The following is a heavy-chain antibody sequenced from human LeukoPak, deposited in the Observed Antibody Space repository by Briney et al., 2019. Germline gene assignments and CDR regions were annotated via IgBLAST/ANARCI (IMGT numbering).Heavy chain of an antibody. CDR1: GGSVSSYSAA. J-gene: IGHJ4*02. Sequence: SQTLSLTCAISGGSVSSYSAAWNWIRQSPSRGLEWLGRTYYRSKWYSDYAVSVTSRITINPDTSKNQFSLQLNSVTPEDTAVYFCARAGCSSGCLLDYWGQGTLVTVSS. CDR3: ARAGCSSGCLLDY. CDR2: TYYRSKWYS. V-gene: IGHV6-1*01. D-gene: IGHD6-19*01.